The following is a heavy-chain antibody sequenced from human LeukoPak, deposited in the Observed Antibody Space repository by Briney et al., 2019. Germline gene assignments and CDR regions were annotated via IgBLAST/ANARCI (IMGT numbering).Heavy chain of an antibody. V-gene: IGHV3-30-3*01. CDR3: ARAGYCSGGSCTVGFY. CDR1: GFTFSNYA. Sequence: PGGSLRLSCAASGFTFSNYAMHWVRQAPGKGLEWVALISSDGGNKYFADSVKGRLTISRDNSKNTLYLQMNSLRTDDTAVYYCARAGYCSGGSCTVGFYWGQGSLVTVSS. CDR2: ISSDGGNK. J-gene: IGHJ4*02. D-gene: IGHD2-15*01.